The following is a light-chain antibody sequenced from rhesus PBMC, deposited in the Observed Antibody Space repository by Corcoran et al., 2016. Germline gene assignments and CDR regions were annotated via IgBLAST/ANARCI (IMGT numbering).Light chain of an antibody. CDR2: YAS. CDR3: QQYSNWPHLT. CDR1: QSVSSS. Sequence: EIVLTQSPATLSLSPGERATLSCRASQSVSSSLAWYQPKPGQAPRLLIYYASSRAPVIPDRCSGCGAGTDFTLTISSLEPEDVGVYYCQQYSNWPHLTFGGGTKVELK. J-gene: IGKJ4*01. V-gene: IGKV3-35*01.